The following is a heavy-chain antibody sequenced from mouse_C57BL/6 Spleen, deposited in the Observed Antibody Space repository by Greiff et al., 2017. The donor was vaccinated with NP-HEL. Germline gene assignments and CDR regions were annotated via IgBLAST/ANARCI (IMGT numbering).Heavy chain of an antibody. V-gene: IGHV5-17*01. CDR3: ARGSYSRGFFDY. J-gene: IGHJ2*01. CDR1: GFTFSDYG. D-gene: IGHD1-1*01. CDR2: ISSGSSTI. Sequence: EVKLVESGGGLVKPGGSLKLSCAASGFTFSDYGMHWVRQAPEKGLEWVAYISSGSSTIYYADTVKGRFTISRDNAKNTLFLQMTSLRSEDTAMYYCARGSYSRGFFDYWSQGTTLTVSS.